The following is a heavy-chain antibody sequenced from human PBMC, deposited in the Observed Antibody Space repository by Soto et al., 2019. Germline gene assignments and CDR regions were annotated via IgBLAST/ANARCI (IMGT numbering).Heavy chain of an antibody. J-gene: IGHJ5*02. D-gene: IGHD2-21*01. CDR1: GDSLSGGTKY. Sequence: TGTLSLTCTVSGDSLSGGTKYWIWVRPPLGTDLEWIGYIYHGGTTKYNLSLKRRVTISQDTSKNQFSLEINPVVHSDTAVYYCPGEGVPYLFDPCGQGILVTVSS. CDR3: PGEGVPYLFDP. CDR2: IYHGGTT. V-gene: IGHV4-61*01.